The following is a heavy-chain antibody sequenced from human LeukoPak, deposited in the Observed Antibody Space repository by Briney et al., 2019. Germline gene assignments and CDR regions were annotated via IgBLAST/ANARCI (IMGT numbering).Heavy chain of an antibody. Sequence: SETLSLTCTVSGGSISSYYWSWIRQPPGKGLEWIGYIYYSGSTNYNPSLKSRVTISVDTSKNQFSLKLSSVTAADTAVYYCARSFSSGWFHFDYWGQGTLVTVSS. CDR3: ARSFSSGWFHFDY. V-gene: IGHV4-59*01. D-gene: IGHD6-19*01. J-gene: IGHJ4*02. CDR2: IYYSGST. CDR1: GGSISSYY.